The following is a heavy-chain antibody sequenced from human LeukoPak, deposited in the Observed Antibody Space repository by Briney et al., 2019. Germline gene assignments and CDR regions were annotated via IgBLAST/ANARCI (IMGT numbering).Heavy chain of an antibody. J-gene: IGHJ4*02. D-gene: IGHD1-26*01. Sequence: SETLSLTCTVSGGSISSYYWSWIRQPPGKGLEWIGYIYYSGSTNYNPSLKSRVTMSVDTSKNQFSLKLSSVTAADTAVYYCARVRGSYYYYFDYWGQGTLVTVSS. V-gene: IGHV4-59*12. CDR1: GGSISSYY. CDR3: ARVRGSYYYYFDY. CDR2: IYYSGST.